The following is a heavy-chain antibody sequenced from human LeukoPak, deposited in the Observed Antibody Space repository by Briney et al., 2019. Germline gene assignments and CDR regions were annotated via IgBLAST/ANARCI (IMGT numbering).Heavy chain of an antibody. CDR3: ATRQGAYCSAGSCFCMDD. V-gene: IGHV3-23*01. CDR1: GFTFSSFA. Sequence: PGGSLTLTCAASGFTFSSFAIIWVRQAPGKGLEWVSAISGSADSTYNADSLRGRFTISRDNSQNTLHLQMNILRAEDTAVYYCATRQGAYCSAGSCFCMDDWGQGTLVTVSS. J-gene: IGHJ4*02. CDR2: ISGSADST. D-gene: IGHD2-15*01.